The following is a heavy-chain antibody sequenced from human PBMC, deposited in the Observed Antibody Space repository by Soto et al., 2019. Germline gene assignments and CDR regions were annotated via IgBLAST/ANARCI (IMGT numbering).Heavy chain of an antibody. Sequence: QVQLVESGGGVFKPGRSLRLSCAAPGFFFGSYGMHWVRRAQGKGLGWVAVISYDGSNKYYGDSVKGRFTISRDNSKNTLYLQMNSLRAEDTAVYYCAKDDYANYGYLGYWGQGTLVTVSS. J-gene: IGHJ4*02. CDR3: AKDDYANYGYLGY. CDR2: ISYDGSNK. CDR1: GFFFGSYG. V-gene: IGHV3-30*18. D-gene: IGHD4-17*01.